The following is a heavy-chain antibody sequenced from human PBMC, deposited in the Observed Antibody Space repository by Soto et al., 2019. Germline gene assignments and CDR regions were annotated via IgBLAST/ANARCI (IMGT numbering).Heavy chain of an antibody. V-gene: IGHV1-18*01. J-gene: IGHJ4*02. Sequence: QVQLVQSGAEVKKPGASVKVSCKASGYTFTSYGIIWVRQAPGQGLEWMGWISAYNGNTNYAQKLQGRVTMTTDTSTSTAYMELRSLRSNDTDVYYCARDHTDYGDYEEALDYWGQGTLVTVSS. D-gene: IGHD4-17*01. CDR1: GYTFTSYG. CDR2: ISAYNGNT. CDR3: ARDHTDYGDYEEALDY.